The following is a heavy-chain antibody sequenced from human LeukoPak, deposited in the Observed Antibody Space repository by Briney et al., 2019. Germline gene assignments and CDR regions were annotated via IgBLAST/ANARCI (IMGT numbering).Heavy chain of an antibody. CDR1: GFTFSSYE. CDR2: ISSSGSTI. J-gene: IGHJ5*02. Sequence: SGGSLRLSCAASGFTFSSYEMNWVRQAPGKGRECVSYISSSGSTIYYADSVKGRFTISRNNTKNSLYLQMNSLRAADTSVYYCARVYGSGSYYNRWFAPSGEGTLLTVSS. CDR3: ARVYGSGSYYNRWFAP. D-gene: IGHD3-10*01. V-gene: IGHV3-48*03.